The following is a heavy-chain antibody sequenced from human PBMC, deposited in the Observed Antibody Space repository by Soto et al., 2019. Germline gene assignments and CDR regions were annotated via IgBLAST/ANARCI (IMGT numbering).Heavy chain of an antibody. V-gene: IGHV3-33*01. CDR3: ARDRGVIFFDY. J-gene: IGHJ4*02. CDR1: GFTFSSFG. D-gene: IGHD3-10*01. CDR2: IWSDGSSQ. Sequence: QVQLVESGGGVVQPGTSLRLSCAASGFTFSSFGTHWVRQAPGKGLEWVAMIWSDGSSQYYADSVRGRFSISRDNSKNTLSLQMNTLRAEDTAVYYCARDRGVIFFDYWGQGTLVTVSS.